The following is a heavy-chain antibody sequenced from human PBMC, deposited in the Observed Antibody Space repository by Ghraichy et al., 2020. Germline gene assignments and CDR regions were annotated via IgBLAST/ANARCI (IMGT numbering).Heavy chain of an antibody. Sequence: SETLSLTCTVSGGSISSYYWSWIRQPPGKGLEWIGYIYYSGSTNYNPSLKSRVTISVDTSKNQFSLKLSSVTAADTAVYYCARDLGGGYYYYYMDVWGKGTTVTVSS. D-gene: IGHD6-13*01. CDR2: IYYSGST. V-gene: IGHV4-59*01. J-gene: IGHJ6*03. CDR1: GGSISSYY. CDR3: ARDLGGGYYYYYMDV.